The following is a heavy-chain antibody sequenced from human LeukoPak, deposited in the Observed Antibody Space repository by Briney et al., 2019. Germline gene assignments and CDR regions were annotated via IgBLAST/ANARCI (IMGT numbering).Heavy chain of an antibody. D-gene: IGHD3-22*01. CDR1: GFTFTSYA. CDR3: AKHYHDSSAYSAFGFDY. V-gene: IGHV3-23*01. CDR2: ISGSGGST. J-gene: IGHJ4*02. Sequence: GGSLRLSCAASGFTFTSYAMSWVRQAPGKGLEWVSTISGSGGSTYYADSVKGRFTISRDNSKNTLYLQMNSLRAEDSAVYFCAKHYHDSSAYSAFGFDYWGQGTLVTVSS.